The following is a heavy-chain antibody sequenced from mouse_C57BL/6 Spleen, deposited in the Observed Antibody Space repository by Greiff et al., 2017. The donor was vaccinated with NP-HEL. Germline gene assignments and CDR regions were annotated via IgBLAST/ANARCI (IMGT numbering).Heavy chain of an antibody. CDR1: GFTFSSYA. D-gene: IGHD1-1*01. Sequence: DVKLVESGGGLVKPGGSLKLSCAASGFTFSSYAMSWVRQTPEKRLEWVATISDGGSYTYYPDNVKGRFTISRDNAKNNLYLQMSHLKSEDTAMYYCARELREDFDVWGTGTTVTVSS. CDR3: ARELREDFDV. V-gene: IGHV5-4*01. J-gene: IGHJ1*03. CDR2: ISDGGSYT.